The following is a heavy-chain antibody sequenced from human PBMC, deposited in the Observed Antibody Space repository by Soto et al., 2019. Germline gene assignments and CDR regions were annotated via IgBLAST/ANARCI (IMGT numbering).Heavy chain of an antibody. J-gene: IGHJ5*02. CDR3: ARGNPPHYYDSSGYYLSWFDP. CDR1: GGSISSGDYY. Sequence: KPSETLSLTCTVSGGSISSGDYYWSWIRQPPGKGLEWIGYIYYSGSTYYNPSLKSRVTISVDTSKNQFSLKLSSVTAADTAVYYCARGNPPHYYDSSGYYLSWFDPWGQGTLVTVSS. V-gene: IGHV4-30-4*01. D-gene: IGHD3-22*01. CDR2: IYYSGST.